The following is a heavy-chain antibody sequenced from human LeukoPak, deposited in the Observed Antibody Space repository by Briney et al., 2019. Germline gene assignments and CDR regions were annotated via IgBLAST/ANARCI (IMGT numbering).Heavy chain of an antibody. CDR1: GGSISSYY. Sequence: PSETLSLTCNVSGGSISSYYWSWIRQPPGKGLEWIGYIYYSGSTNYNPSLQSRVSISVDTSKKHFSLKLTSVTAADTAVYYCARGGNTSWAKFDIWGQGVLVTVSS. D-gene: IGHD2-2*01. J-gene: IGHJ4*02. CDR3: ARGGNTSWAKFDI. V-gene: IGHV4-59*01. CDR2: IYYSGST.